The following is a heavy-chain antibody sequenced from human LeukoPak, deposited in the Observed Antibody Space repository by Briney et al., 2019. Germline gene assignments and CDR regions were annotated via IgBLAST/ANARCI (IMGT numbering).Heavy chain of an antibody. CDR1: GFTFSDYY. V-gene: IGHV3-11*06. CDR2: ISSSDTYT. J-gene: IGHJ4*02. CDR3: ARGGARQQLVENYFDY. Sequence: GGSLRLSCAASGFTFSDYYMSWIRHAPGKGLELVSYISSSDTYTNYADSVKGRLTISRDNAKNSPYLQMNSLRAEDTAVYYCARGGARQQLVENYFDYWGQGTLVTVSS. D-gene: IGHD6-13*01.